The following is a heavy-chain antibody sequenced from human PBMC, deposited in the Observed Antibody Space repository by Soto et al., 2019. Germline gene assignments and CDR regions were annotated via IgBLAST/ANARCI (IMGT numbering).Heavy chain of an antibody. D-gene: IGHD3-10*01. Sequence: EVQLVESGGGLVQPGRSLRLSCAASGFTFDDYAMHWVRQAPGKGLEWVSGISWNSGSIGYADSVKGRFTISRDNAKNSLYLQMNSLRAEDTALYYCAPESGGWGQGTLVTVSS. CDR1: GFTFDDYA. CDR3: APESGG. J-gene: IGHJ4*02. V-gene: IGHV3-9*01. CDR2: ISWNSGSI.